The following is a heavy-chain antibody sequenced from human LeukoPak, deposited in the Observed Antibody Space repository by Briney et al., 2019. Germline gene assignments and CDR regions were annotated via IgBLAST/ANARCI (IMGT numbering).Heavy chain of an antibody. J-gene: IGHJ4*02. CDR1: GFTFSSYA. CDR3: AGGGEWEQANDY. Sequence: GGSLRLSCAASGFTFSSYAMSWVRQAPGKGLEWVSSISGSGGATFYADSVKGRFTISRDNPKNTLYLQMNNLRAEDTAVYYCAGGGEWEQANDYWGQGTLVTVSS. CDR2: ISGSGGAT. V-gene: IGHV3-23*01. D-gene: IGHD1-26*01.